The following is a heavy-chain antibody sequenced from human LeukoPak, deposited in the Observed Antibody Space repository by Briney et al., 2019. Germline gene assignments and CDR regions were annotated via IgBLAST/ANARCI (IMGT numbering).Heavy chain of an antibody. J-gene: IGHJ4*02. D-gene: IGHD2-2*01. Sequence: ASVKVSCKASGYTFTSYYMHWVRQAPGQGLEWMGIINPSGGSTSYAQKFQGRVTMTRDMSTSTDYMELSSLGSEDTAVYYCAREFGDIVVVPAAIPKRGFDYWGQGTLVTVSS. CDR2: INPSGGST. V-gene: IGHV1-46*01. CDR3: AREFGDIVVVPAAIPKRGFDY. CDR1: GYTFTSYY.